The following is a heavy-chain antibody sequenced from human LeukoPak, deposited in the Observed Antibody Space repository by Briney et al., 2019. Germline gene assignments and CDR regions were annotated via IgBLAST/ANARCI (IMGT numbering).Heavy chain of an antibody. Sequence: GGSLRLSCAASGFTFNTYTMSWIRQAPGKGLEWVSYISSSGSTIYYADSVKGRFTISRDNAKNSLYLQMNSLRAEDTAVYYCARAGGFDAFDIWGQGTMVTVSS. D-gene: IGHD1-26*01. V-gene: IGHV3-11*04. CDR1: GFTFNTYT. J-gene: IGHJ3*02. CDR2: ISSSGSTI. CDR3: ARAGGFDAFDI.